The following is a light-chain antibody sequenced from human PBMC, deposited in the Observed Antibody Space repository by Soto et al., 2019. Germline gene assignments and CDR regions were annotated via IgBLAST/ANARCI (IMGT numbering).Light chain of an antibody. J-gene: IGLJ1*01. Sequence: QSALTQPPSVSGAPGQWVTISCTGSSSDIGADYEVHWYQQLPGTAPKLLIYGNTNRPSGVSDRFSGSKSGTSASLAITGLQAEDEAEYYCHSYAGSLTACVFGTGTKLTVL. CDR1: SSDIGADYE. CDR3: HSYAGSLTACV. V-gene: IGLV1-40*01. CDR2: GNT.